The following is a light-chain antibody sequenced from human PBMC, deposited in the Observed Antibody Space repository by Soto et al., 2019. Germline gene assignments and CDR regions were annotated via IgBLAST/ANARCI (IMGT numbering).Light chain of an antibody. CDR2: KAS. J-gene: IGKJ4*01. CDR1: QTISSW. Sequence: DIQMTQSPSTLSGSVGDRVTITCRASQTISSWLAWYQQKPGKAPKLLIYKASSLESGVPSRFRGSGSGTEFTLTISGLQPDDFETYYCQQFNSYPLTFGGGTKVDIK. V-gene: IGKV1-5*03. CDR3: QQFNSYPLT.